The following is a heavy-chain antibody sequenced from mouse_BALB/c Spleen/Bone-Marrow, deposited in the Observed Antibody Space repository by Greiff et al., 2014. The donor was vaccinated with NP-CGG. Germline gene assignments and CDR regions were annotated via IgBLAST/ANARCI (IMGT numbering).Heavy chain of an antibody. V-gene: IGHV5-4*02. Sequence: EVKVVESGGGLVKPGGSLKLSCAVSGFTFSDYYMYWVRQTPETRLEWVATISDGGSYTYYSDSMKGRFTISRDNAKNNLYLQMNSLRSEDTSMYFCSRAYGYDAWFAYWGQGTLVTVSA. J-gene: IGHJ3*01. CDR3: SRAYGYDAWFAY. CDR2: ISDGGSYT. CDR1: GFTFSDYY. D-gene: IGHD2-2*01.